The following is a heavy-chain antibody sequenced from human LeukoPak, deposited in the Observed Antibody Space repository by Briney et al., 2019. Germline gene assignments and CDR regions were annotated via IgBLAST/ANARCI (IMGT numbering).Heavy chain of an antibody. CDR3: ARSEGSGKAYEDY. CDR1: GYSFTTYW. Sequence: GAHLKFSCKGSGYSFTTYWIGGLGQLPGKGLEGLGVIHTVGTDNKYKQSFEGQVTISADKSISTAYLQWSSLKASNTAMYYCARSEGSGKAYEDYWGQGTLVTVSS. J-gene: IGHJ4*02. V-gene: IGHV5-51*01. CDR2: IHTVGTDN. D-gene: IGHD3-10*01.